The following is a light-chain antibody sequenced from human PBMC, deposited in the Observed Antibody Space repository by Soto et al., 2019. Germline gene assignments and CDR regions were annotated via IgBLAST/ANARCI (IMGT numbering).Light chain of an antibody. CDR2: GAS. CDR3: QQYNNWPPLT. Sequence: EIVMKESAATLSVSPGERATLSCRGSQSVSSNLAWYQQKPGQAPRLLIYGASTRATGIPARFSGIGSGTEFTLTISSLQPEDFAFYYCQQYNNWPPLTFCGGTKVDIK. CDR1: QSVSSN. J-gene: IGKJ4*01. V-gene: IGKV3-15*01.